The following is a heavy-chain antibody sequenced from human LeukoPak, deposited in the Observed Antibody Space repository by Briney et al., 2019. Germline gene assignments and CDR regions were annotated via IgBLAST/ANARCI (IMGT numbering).Heavy chain of an antibody. CDR3: ATTPDHYYDSSGYPYYFDY. V-gene: IGHV1-69*05. J-gene: IGHJ4*02. CDR2: IIPIFGTA. CDR1: GGTSSSYA. Sequence: ASVKVSCKASGGTSSSYAISWVRQAPGQGLEWMGGIIPIFGTANYAQKFQGRVTITTDESTSTAYMELSSLRSEDTAVYYCATTPDHYYDSSGYPYYFDYWGQGTLVTVSS. D-gene: IGHD3-22*01.